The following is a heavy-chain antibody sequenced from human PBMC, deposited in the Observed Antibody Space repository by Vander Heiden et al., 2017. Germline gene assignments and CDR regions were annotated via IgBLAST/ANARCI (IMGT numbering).Heavy chain of an antibody. CDR3: AIVYYDSSGYASFDY. J-gene: IGHJ4*02. D-gene: IGHD3-22*01. Sequence: EVQLVESGGGLVKPGGSLRLSCAASGFTFSSYSMNWVRQAPGKGLEWVSSISSSSSYIYYADSVKGRFTISRDNAKNSLYMQMNRLRAEDTAVYYCAIVYYDSSGYASFDYWGQGTMVTVYS. V-gene: IGHV3-21*01. CDR1: GFTFSSYS. CDR2: ISSSSSYI.